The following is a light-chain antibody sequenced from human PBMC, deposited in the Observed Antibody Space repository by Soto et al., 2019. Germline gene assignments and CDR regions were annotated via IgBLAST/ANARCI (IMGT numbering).Light chain of an antibody. J-gene: IGKJ1*01. V-gene: IGKV3-20*01. Sequence: EIVLTQSPGTLSLSPGERATLSCRASQSVSSSYLSWYQQKPGQAPRLLIYGASSRVTGIPDRFSGSGSGTDFTFTISRLEPEDFAVYYCQQYGSSSWTFGQGTKVEIK. CDR1: QSVSSSY. CDR3: QQYGSSSWT. CDR2: GAS.